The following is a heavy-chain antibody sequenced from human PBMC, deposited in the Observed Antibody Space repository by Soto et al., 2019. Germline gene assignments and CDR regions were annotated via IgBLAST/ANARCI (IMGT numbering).Heavy chain of an antibody. V-gene: IGHV3-74*01. CDR2: INSDGSRT. CDR1: GFTFTDYW. J-gene: IGHJ4*02. Sequence: LRLSCAASGFTFTDYWTHWVRQAPGKGLVWVSRINSDGSRTSYADSVTGRFTISRDNAKNTLYLQMNSLRVEDTALYYCARETYRGFYFDYWGQGTLVTVSS. D-gene: IGHD4-4*01. CDR3: ARETYRGFYFDY.